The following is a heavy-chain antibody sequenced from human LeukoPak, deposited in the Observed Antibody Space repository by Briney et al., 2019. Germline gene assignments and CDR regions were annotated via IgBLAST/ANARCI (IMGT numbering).Heavy chain of an antibody. Sequence: PGPSLRLSCAASGFTFSSYSMNWVRQAPGKGLEWVSYISSSSSTIYYADSVKGRFTISRDNAKNPLYLQMNSLRAEDTAVYYCARPYCSSTSCFYYFDYWGQGTLVTVSS. V-gene: IGHV3-48*04. D-gene: IGHD2-2*01. CDR3: ARPYCSSTSCFYYFDY. CDR2: ISSSSSTI. CDR1: GFTFSSYS. J-gene: IGHJ4*02.